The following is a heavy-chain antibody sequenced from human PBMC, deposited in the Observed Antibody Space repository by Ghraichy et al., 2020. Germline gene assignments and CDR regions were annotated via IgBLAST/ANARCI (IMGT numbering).Heavy chain of an antibody. J-gene: IGHJ3*02. D-gene: IGHD1-26*01. V-gene: IGHV1-18*04. Sequence: ASVKVSCKASGYTFTSYGISWVRQAPGQGLEWMGWISAYNGNTNYAQKLQGRVTMTTDTSTSTAYMELRSLRSDDTAVYYCVTHPRYSDPRSAFDIWGQGTMVTVSS. CDR2: ISAYNGNT. CDR3: VTHPRYSDPRSAFDI. CDR1: GYTFTSYG.